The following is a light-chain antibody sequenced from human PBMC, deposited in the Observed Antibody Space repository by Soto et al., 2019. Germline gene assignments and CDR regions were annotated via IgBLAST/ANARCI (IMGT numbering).Light chain of an antibody. CDR2: GAS. CDR3: QQYDNWPWT. CDR1: QSISDT. V-gene: IGKV3-15*01. J-gene: IGKJ1*01. Sequence: EIVMTQSPATLSVSPGGRATLSCRASQSISDTLAWYQQKPAQAPRLLIYGASTRATGFPARFSGSGSGTDFTLTISSLQSEDFAVYYCQQYDNWPWTFGQGTKVEIK.